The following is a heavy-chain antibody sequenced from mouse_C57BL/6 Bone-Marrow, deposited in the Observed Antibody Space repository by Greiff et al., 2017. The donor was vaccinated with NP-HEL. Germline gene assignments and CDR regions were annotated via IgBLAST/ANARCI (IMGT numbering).Heavy chain of an antibody. V-gene: IGHV5-12*01. Sequence: EVKLVESGGGLVQPGGSLKLSCAASGFTFSDYYMYWVRQTPEKRLEWVAYISNGGGSTNYPDTVKGRFTISRDNAKNTLYLQMSRLKSEDTAMYYCARPYGNYLFAYCGQGTLVPVSA. D-gene: IGHD2-10*02. J-gene: IGHJ3*01. CDR3: ARPYGNYLFAY. CDR2: ISNGGGST. CDR1: GFTFSDYY.